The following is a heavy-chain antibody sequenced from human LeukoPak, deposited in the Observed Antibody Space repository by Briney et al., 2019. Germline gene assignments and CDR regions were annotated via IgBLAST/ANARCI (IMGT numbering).Heavy chain of an antibody. CDR1: GGSFSGYY. Sequence: NSSETLSLTCAVYGGSFSGYYWSWIRQPPGKGLEWIGEINHSGSTNYNPSLKSRDTISVDTSKNQFSLKLSSVTAADTAVYYCARGRYYYDSSGPGRWFDPWGQGTLVTVSS. J-gene: IGHJ5*02. CDR3: ARGRYYYDSSGPGRWFDP. V-gene: IGHV4-34*01. CDR2: INHSGST. D-gene: IGHD3-22*01.